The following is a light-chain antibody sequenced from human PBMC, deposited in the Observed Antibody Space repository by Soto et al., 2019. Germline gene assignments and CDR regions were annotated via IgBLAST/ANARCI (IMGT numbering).Light chain of an antibody. CDR1: QNILYNSYNKNY. CDR2: WAS. J-gene: IGKJ1*01. Sequence: DIVMTQSPDSLAVSLGERATINCKSSQNILYNSYNKNYLAWYQQRPGQPPKLLISWASTRESGVPDRFSGSGSGTDFTLTISSLQAEDVAVYYCQQYYSRPPTFGQGTKVDNK. V-gene: IGKV4-1*01. CDR3: QQYYSRPPT.